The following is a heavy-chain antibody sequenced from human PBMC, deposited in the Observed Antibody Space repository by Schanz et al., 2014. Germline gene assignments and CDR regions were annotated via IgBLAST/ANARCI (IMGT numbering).Heavy chain of an antibody. J-gene: IGHJ5*01. Sequence: QVQLQESGPGLVKPSETLSLRCTFSSGSITSYYGNWIRQPAGKGLEWIGRIFASGSPTYNPSLESRVTMPVDTSKNQFSLTLTSVTAADTAVYYCATGGYGGNSWFDSWSQGTVVTVSS. V-gene: IGHV4-4*07. CDR2: IFASGSP. D-gene: IGHD6-25*01. CDR3: ATGGYGGNSWFDS. CDR1: SGSITSYY.